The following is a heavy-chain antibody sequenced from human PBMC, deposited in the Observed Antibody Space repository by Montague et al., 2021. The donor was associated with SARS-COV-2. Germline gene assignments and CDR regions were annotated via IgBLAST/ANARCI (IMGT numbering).Heavy chain of an antibody. CDR3: ARGFDY. V-gene: IGHV4-59*01. J-gene: IGHJ4*02. CDR2: IYYSGST. Sequence: SETLSLTCTVSGGSISSYYWSWIRQPPGKGLELIGYIYYSGSTNYNTSLKSRVTISVDTSKNQISLKLSAVTAADTAVYYWARGFDYWGQGTLVTVSS. CDR1: GGSISSYY.